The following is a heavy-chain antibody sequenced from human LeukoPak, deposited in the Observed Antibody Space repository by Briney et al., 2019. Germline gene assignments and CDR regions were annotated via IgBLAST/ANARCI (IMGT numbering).Heavy chain of an antibody. CDR1: GFTFSSHA. Sequence: GGSLRLSCAASGFTFSSHAMSWVRQAPGKGLEWVSGISGRGGSTYYAESVKGRFTISRDNSKNTLYLQMNSLRAEDTAVYYCAKGDYYDSSGPLDYLGQGTLVIVSS. CDR3: AKGDYYDSSGPLDY. CDR2: ISGRGGST. J-gene: IGHJ4*02. V-gene: IGHV3-23*01. D-gene: IGHD3-22*01.